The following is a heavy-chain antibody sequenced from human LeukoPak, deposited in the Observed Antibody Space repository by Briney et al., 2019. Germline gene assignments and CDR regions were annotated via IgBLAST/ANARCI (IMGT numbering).Heavy chain of an antibody. D-gene: IGHD6-13*01. J-gene: IGHJ1*01. CDR3: ARGIAAAGLVQH. Sequence: GSLRLSCAASGFTFSSYGMSWVRQPPGKGVEWIGSIYYSGSTYYNPSLKSRVTISVDTSKNQFSLKLSSVTAADTAVYYCARGIAAAGLVQHWGQGTLVTVSS. CDR2: IYYSGST. CDR1: GFTFSSYG. V-gene: IGHV4-39*01.